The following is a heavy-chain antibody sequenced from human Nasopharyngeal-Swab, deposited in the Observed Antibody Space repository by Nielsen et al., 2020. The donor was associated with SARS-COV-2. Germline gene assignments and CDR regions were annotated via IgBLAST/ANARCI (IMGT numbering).Heavy chain of an antibody. D-gene: IGHD3-22*01. J-gene: IGHJ4*02. CDR2: FSSSSSYI. Sequence: VRQAPGKGLEWVSSFSSSSSYIYYADSVKGRFTISRDNAKNSLYLQMNSLRAEDTAVYYCARDLGYYDPPFDYWGQGTLVTVSS. CDR3: ARDLGYYDPPFDY. V-gene: IGHV3-21*01.